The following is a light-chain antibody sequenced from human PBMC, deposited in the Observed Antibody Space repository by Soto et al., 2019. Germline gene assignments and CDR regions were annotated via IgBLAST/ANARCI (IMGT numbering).Light chain of an antibody. Sequence: QSVLAQPPSASGSPGQSVTISCTGTSSDVGGYDYVSWYQQRPGKAPKLLIHEVTKRPSGVPDRFSGSKSGNTASLTVSGLQAEDEADYYCGSYAGRTLYVFVTGTKVTVL. J-gene: IGLJ1*01. CDR3: GSYAGRTLYV. CDR2: EVT. CDR1: SSDVGGYDY. V-gene: IGLV2-8*01.